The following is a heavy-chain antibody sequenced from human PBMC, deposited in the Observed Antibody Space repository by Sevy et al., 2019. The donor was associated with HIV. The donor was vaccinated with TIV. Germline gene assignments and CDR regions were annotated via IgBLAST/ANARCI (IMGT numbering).Heavy chain of an antibody. D-gene: IGHD6-13*01. V-gene: IGHV3-72*01. CDR3: ATHAGIAAAGRVFDY. CDR2: TRNKADSYTT. J-gene: IGHJ4*02. Sequence: GSLRLSCAASGFTFSDHYMEWVRQAPGQGLEWVGRTRNKADSYTTEYAASVKGRFTISRDDSKNSLYLQMNSLKTGDTAVYYCATHAGIAAAGRVFDYWGQGSLVTVSS. CDR1: GFTFSDHY.